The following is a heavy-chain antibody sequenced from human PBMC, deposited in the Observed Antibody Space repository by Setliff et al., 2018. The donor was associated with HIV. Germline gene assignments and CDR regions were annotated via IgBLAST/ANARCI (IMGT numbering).Heavy chain of an antibody. V-gene: IGHV3-49*04. CDR3: TRHLGYCSGDTCYSYDYDSRGPWFFDP. Sequence: PGGSLRLSCTASGFTFGDYTMSWVRQAPGKGLEWVGFIRSKAYGGTTDYAASVKGRFTISRDDSKSVAHLQMNSLKTEDTAVYYCTRHLGYCSGDTCYSYDYDSRGPWFFDPWGQGTLVTVSS. J-gene: IGHJ5*02. D-gene: IGHD2-15*01. CDR1: GFTFGDYT. CDR2: IRSKAYGGTT.